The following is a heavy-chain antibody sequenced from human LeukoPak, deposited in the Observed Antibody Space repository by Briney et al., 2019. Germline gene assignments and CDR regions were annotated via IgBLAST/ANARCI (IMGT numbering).Heavy chain of an antibody. CDR3: AREASHYDILTGYYKGGFDY. J-gene: IGHJ4*02. D-gene: IGHD3-9*01. Sequence: PGGSLRLSCAASGFTFSSYWMSWVRQAPGKGLEWVANIKQDGSEKYYVDSVKGRFTISRDNAKNSLYLQMNSLRAEDTAVYYCAREASHYDILTGYYKGGFDYWGQGTLVTVSS. CDR2: IKQDGSEK. CDR1: GFTFSSYW. V-gene: IGHV3-7*01.